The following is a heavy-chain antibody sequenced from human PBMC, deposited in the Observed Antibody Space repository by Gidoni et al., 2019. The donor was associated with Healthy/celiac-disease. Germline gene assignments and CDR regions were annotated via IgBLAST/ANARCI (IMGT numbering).Heavy chain of an antibody. Sequence: QVQLQESGPGLVTPAETLSLTCPVPGGSISSYDWSWIRQPPGKGLEWIGYIYYSGSTNFNPSLKSRVTISVDTSKNQFALKLSSVTAADTAVYYCAGGGGVFWSGYLDYWGQGTLVTVAA. CDR3: AGGGGVFWSGYLDY. J-gene: IGHJ4*02. CDR1: GGSISSYD. V-gene: IGHV4-59*01. CDR2: IYYSGST. D-gene: IGHD3-3*01.